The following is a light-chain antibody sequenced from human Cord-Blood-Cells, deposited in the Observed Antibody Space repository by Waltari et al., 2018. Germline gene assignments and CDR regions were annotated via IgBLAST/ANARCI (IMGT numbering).Light chain of an antibody. CDR1: SSDVGGYTY. Sequence: QSALTQPPSASGSPGQSVPISCTGTSSDVGGYTYVSWYQQHPGKAPKLMIYEVSKRPSGVPDRFSGSKSGNTASLTVSGLQAEDEADYYCSSYAGSNNLGVFGGGTKLTVL. CDR2: EVS. CDR3: SSYAGSNNLGV. V-gene: IGLV2-8*01. J-gene: IGLJ2*01.